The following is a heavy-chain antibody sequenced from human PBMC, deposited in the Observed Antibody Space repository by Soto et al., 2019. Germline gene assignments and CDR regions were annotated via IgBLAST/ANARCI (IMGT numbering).Heavy chain of an antibody. V-gene: IGHV1-69*13. CDR2: IIPIFGTA. D-gene: IGHD1-7*01. J-gene: IGHJ5*02. CDR3: ARDVTTGTTYPWLDP. Sequence: SVKVSCKASGYTFTSYGISWVRQAPGQGLEWMGGIIPIFGTANYAQKFQGRVTITADESTSTAYMELSSLRSEDTAVYYCARDVTTGTTYPWLDPWGQGTLVTVSS. CDR1: GYTFTSYG.